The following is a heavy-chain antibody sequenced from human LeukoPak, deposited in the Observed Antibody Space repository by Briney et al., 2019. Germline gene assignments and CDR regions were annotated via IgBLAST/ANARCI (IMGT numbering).Heavy chain of an antibody. V-gene: IGHV3-23*01. J-gene: IGHJ4*02. D-gene: IGHD2-15*01. CDR2: ITGSGGAT. CDR3: AKWLTYCSGGTCYGGEGY. Sequence: GGSLRLSCAASGFTFSTYAVNWVRQAPGKGLEWVSAITGSGGATYYADSVKGRFTISRDNSKNTLYLQMSSLRAEDTAVYYCAKWLTYCSGGTCYGGEGYWGQGTLVTVSS. CDR1: GFTFSTYA.